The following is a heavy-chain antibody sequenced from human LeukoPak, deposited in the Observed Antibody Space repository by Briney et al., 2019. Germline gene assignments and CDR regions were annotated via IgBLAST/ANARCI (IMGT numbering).Heavy chain of an antibody. D-gene: IGHD4-17*01. J-gene: IGHJ4*02. CDR3: ARVGNYGEEGYFDY. V-gene: IGHV4-34*01. CDR2: INHSGST. Sequence: KSSETLSLTCAVYGGSFSGYYWSWIRQPPGKGLEWIGEINHSGSTNYNPSLKSRVTISVDTSKNQFSLKLSSVTAADTAVYYCARVGNYGEEGYFDYWGQGTLVTVSS. CDR1: GGSFSGYY.